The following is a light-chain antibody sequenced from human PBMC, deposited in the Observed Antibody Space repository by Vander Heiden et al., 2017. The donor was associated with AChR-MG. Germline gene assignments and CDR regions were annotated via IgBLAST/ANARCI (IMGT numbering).Light chain of an antibody. CDR1: QSVLYSSNNKNY. J-gene: IGKJ2*01. CDR2: WAS. Sequence: DIIMTQSPPPLPVSLGDRATINCKSSQSVLYSSNNKNYLAWYQQKPGQPPKLLIYWASTRESGVPDRFSGSGSGTDFTLTISSLQAEDVAVYYCQQYYSTPYTFGQGTKLEIK. CDR3: QQYYSTPYT. V-gene: IGKV4-1*01.